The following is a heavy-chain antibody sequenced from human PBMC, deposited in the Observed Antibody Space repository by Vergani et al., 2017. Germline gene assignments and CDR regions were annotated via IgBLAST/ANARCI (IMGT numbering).Heavy chain of an antibody. CDR2: ISSSSSYI. Sequence: EVQLVESGGGLVKPGGSLRLSCAASGFTFSSYTMNWVRQAPGKGLEWVSSISSSSSYIYYADSVKGRFTISRDNAKNSLYLQMNSLRAEDTAVYYCASYPDCWSGYYLTWGQGTLVTVSS. J-gene: IGHJ5*02. CDR3: ASYPDCWSGYYLT. CDR1: GFTFSSYT. V-gene: IGHV3-21*02. D-gene: IGHD3-3*01.